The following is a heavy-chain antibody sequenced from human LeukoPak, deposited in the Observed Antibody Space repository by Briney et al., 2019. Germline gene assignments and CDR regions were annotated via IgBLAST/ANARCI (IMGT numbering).Heavy chain of an antibody. J-gene: IGHJ4*02. Sequence: ASVKVSCKASGYTFTVYYMHWVRQAPGHGLEWMGWINPNSGGTNYAQKFQGRVTMTSNTSISTAYMELSRLRSDDTAVYYCARGDTIFDAGSSDYWGQGTLVTVSS. CDR2: INPNSGGT. D-gene: IGHD3-3*01. V-gene: IGHV1-2*02. CDR1: GYTFTVYY. CDR3: ARGDTIFDAGSSDY.